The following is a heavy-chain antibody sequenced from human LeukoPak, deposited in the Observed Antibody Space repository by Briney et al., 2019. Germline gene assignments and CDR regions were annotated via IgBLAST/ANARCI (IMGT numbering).Heavy chain of an antibody. CDR1: GFTFSSYW. D-gene: IGHD3-22*01. Sequence: PGGSLRLSCAASGFTFSSYWMSWVRLAPGKGLEWVANIKGDGSEKWYADSVKGRFTISRDNAKNSLFLQMNSLRAEDTAVYYCARDMSYDSSAYHHYYFDYWGQGTLVTVSS. J-gene: IGHJ4*02. CDR2: IKGDGSEK. CDR3: ARDMSYDSSAYHHYYFDY. V-gene: IGHV3-7*03.